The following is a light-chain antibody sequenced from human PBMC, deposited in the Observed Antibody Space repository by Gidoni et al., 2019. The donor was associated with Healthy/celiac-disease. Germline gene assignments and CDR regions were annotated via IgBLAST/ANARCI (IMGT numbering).Light chain of an antibody. CDR2: WAS. Sequence: DIVMTQSPDSLAVSLGERATINCKSSQSVFYSSNNKNYLAWYQQKPGQPPKLLIYWASTRESGVPDRFSGSGSGTDFTLTISSLQAEDVAVYYCQQYYSTPLTFGGRTKVEIK. J-gene: IGKJ4*01. CDR1: QSVFYSSNNKNY. V-gene: IGKV4-1*01. CDR3: QQYYSTPLT.